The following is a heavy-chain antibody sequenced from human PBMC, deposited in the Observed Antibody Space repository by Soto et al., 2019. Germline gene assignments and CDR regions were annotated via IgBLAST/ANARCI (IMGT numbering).Heavy chain of an antibody. CDR3: AGRSGSSDY. D-gene: IGHD3-10*01. J-gene: IGHJ4*02. CDR2: ISSSSDYI. V-gene: IGHV3-21*01. CDR1: GFTFSTYS. Sequence: WRSLGLSFASYGFTFSTYSMNWLRQAPGKGLEWVSSISSSSDYIYYADSVKGRFTISRDNAKNSLYLQMNSLRAEDTAVYYCAGRSGSSDYWGRGTLVTVSS.